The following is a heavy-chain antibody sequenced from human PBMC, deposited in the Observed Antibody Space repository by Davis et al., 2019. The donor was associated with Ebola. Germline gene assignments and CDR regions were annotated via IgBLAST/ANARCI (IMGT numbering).Heavy chain of an antibody. D-gene: IGHD5-12*01. V-gene: IGHV6-1*01. J-gene: IGHJ4*02. Sequence: HSQTLSLTCSISGDSVFGKNGAWNWIRQSPSRGLEWLGRTYYNSKWFHDYAPSVKTRITINADTSKNLFSLQLSSVTPEDTAVYYCASGWLRTYFDYWGQGALVTVSS. CDR1: GDSVFGKNGA. CDR3: ASGWLRTYFDY. CDR2: TYYNSKWFH.